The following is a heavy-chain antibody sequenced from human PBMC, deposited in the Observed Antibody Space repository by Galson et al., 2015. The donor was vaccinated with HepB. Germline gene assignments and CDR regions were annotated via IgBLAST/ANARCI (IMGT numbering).Heavy chain of an antibody. Sequence: QSGAEVKKPGESLKISCKGSGYSFTSYWIGWVRQMPGKGLEWMGIIYPGDSDTRYSPSFQGQVTISADKSISTAYLQWSSLKASDTAMHYCARPSPARYDYVWGPGAFDIWGQGTMVTVSS. D-gene: IGHD3-16*01. CDR2: IYPGDSDT. V-gene: IGHV5-51*01. CDR3: ARPSPARYDYVWGPGAFDI. CDR1: GYSFTSYW. J-gene: IGHJ3*02.